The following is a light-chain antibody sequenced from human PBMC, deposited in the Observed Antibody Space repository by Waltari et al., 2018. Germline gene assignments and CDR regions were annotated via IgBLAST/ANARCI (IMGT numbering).Light chain of an antibody. CDR1: SGPFSTTSS. CDR2: KAN. V-gene: IGLV8-61*01. Sequence: QTVVTQEPLLTVSRGGTVTLTCVFSSGPFSTTSSATWYQQTPGQAPRTLVYKANARSSGVPDRFSGSILGNTAALTITGAQADDESDYYCALYMGSGIWVFGGGTRLTVL. CDR3: ALYMGSGIWV. J-gene: IGLJ3*02.